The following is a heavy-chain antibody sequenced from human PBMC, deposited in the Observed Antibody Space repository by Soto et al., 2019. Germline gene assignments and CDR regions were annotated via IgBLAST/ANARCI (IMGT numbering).Heavy chain of an antibody. CDR3: ARVSIAVAVNAAFDI. D-gene: IGHD6-19*01. V-gene: IGHV4-38-2*01. CDR1: GYSISSGYY. J-gene: IGHJ3*02. CDR2: IYHSGST. Sequence: SETLSLTCAVSGYSISSGYYWGWIRQPPGKGLEWIGSIYHSGSTYYNPSLKSRVTISVDTSKNQFSLKLSSVTAADTAVYYCARVSIAVAVNAAFDIWGQGTMVTVSS.